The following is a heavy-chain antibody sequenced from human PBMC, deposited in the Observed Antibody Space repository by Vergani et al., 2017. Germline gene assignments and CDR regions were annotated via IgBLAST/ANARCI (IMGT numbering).Heavy chain of an antibody. Sequence: QVQLQESGPGLVKPSETLSLTCTVSGGSISSYYWNWIRQTPGEGLEWIGYVEDSGYFNYNPSLKTRVPMSSDTSNNQFSLMLSSVTVADTAVYYCARSIVSRNPPDYFDNWGQGTLVTVSS. J-gene: IGHJ4*02. CDR2: VEDSGYF. V-gene: IGHV4-59*01. CDR1: GGSISSYY. CDR3: ARSIVSRNPPDYFDN. D-gene: IGHD1-14*01.